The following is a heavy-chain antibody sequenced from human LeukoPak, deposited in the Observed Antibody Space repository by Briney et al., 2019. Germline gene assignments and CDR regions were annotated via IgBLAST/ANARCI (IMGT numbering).Heavy chain of an antibody. J-gene: IGHJ3*02. CDR1: GGSFSGYY. CDR3: ARIHLLTGYPNDAFDI. CDR2: INHSGST. D-gene: IGHD3-9*01. Sequence: PSETLSLTCAVYGGSFSGYYWSWIRQPPGKGLEWIGEINHSGSTNYNPSLKSRVTISVDTSKNQFSLKLSSVTAADTAVYYCARIHLLTGYPNDAFDIWGQGTMVTVSS. V-gene: IGHV4-34*01.